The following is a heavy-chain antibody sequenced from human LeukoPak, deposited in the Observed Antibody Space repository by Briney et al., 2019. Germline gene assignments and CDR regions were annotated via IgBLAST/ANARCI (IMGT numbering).Heavy chain of an antibody. Sequence: GGSLRLSCAASGFTFSSYAMSWVRQAPGKGLEWVSAISGSGGSTYYADSVKGRFTISRDNSKNTLYLQMNSLRAEDTAVYYCAKGPYYDFWSGYYPSNDYMDVWGKGTTVTVSS. D-gene: IGHD3-3*01. V-gene: IGHV3-23*01. CDR2: ISGSGGST. CDR3: AKGPYYDFWSGYYPSNDYMDV. CDR1: GFTFSSYA. J-gene: IGHJ6*03.